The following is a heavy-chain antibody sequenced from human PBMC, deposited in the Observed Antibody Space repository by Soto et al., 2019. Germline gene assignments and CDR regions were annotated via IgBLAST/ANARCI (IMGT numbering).Heavy chain of an antibody. CDR1: GFTFNIYG. CDR2: ISYDGSNQ. Sequence: VGSLRLSCAASGFTFNIYGMPWVRQAPDKGLEWVALISYDGSNQYYADSVKGRFTISRDNSKNTLFLQMNSLRADDTAVYYCAKDQASGQGSFDSWGQGTLVTVSS. J-gene: IGHJ4*02. V-gene: IGHV3-30*18. CDR3: AKDQASGQGSFDS.